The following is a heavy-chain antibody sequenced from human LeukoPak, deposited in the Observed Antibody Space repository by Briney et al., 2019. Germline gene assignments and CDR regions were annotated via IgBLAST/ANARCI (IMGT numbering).Heavy chain of an antibody. CDR3: AASRWYGYFDY. CDR2: IYRGGST. CDR1: GFSVSSNY. Sequence: PGGSLRLSCAASGFSVSSNYMSWVRQAPGKGLEWVSAIYRGGSTYYADSVKGRFTISRDNSKNTLYLQTNSLRAEDTAVYYCAASRWYGYFDYWGQGALATVSS. D-gene: IGHD6-13*01. V-gene: IGHV3-53*01. J-gene: IGHJ4*02.